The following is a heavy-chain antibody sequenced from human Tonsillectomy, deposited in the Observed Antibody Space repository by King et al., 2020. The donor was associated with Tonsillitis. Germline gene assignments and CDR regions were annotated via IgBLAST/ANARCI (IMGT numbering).Heavy chain of an antibody. CDR1: GFTFSNYA. CDR3: AKDLSEQYYYVSSGSDAFDI. CDR2: ISGSGGST. V-gene: IGHV3-23*04. Sequence: VQLVESGGGLVQPGGSLRLSCAASGFTFSNYAMSWVRQAPGKGLEWVSVISGSGGSTYYADSVKGRFTISRDNSKNTLYLQMNSLRAEDTAVYYCAKDLSEQYYYVSSGSDAFDIWGQGTMVTVSS. J-gene: IGHJ3*02. D-gene: IGHD3-22*01.